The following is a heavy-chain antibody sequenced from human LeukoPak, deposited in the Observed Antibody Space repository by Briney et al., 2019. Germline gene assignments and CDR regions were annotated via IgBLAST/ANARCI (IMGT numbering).Heavy chain of an antibody. Sequence: GGSLRLSCAASGFSFDDYAMHWVRQAPGKGLEWVSGISWNRGSIGYADSVKGRFTISRDNAKNSLYLQMNSLRAEDMALYYCAKDIARGPYYYYMDVWSKGTTVTVSS. CDR1: GFSFDDYA. CDR2: ISWNRGSI. J-gene: IGHJ6*03. CDR3: AKDIARGPYYYYMDV. D-gene: IGHD3-10*01. V-gene: IGHV3-9*03.